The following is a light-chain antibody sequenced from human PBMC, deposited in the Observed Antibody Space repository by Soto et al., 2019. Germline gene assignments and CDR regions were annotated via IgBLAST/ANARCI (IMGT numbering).Light chain of an antibody. Sequence: QSVLTQPPSVSGAPGQRVTISCTGSSSNIGAGYDVHWYQLLPGTAPKLLIYGNINRPSGVPDRFSGSRSGTSAYLAITGLQAEYEADYYCQSYGLSDYVVFGGGTKLTVL. CDR3: QSYGLSDYVV. J-gene: IGLJ2*01. CDR2: GNI. CDR1: SSNIGAGYD. V-gene: IGLV1-40*01.